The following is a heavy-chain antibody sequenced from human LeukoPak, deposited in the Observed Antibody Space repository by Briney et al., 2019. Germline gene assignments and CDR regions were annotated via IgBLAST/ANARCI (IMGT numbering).Heavy chain of an antibody. D-gene: IGHD5-12*01. CDR1: GDCVSSNIAA. V-gene: IGHV6-1*01. CDR2: AYYRADWYI. J-gene: IGHJ5*02. Sequence: SQTLSLTCALSGDCVSSNIAAWNWVRQSPSRCLELLAWAYYRADWYIDYAGSVDCRLTINPDTSKIQFSLQLKSETPEDTAVYYCARDQDIAWFDPWGQGTLVTVSS. CDR3: ARDQDIAWFDP.